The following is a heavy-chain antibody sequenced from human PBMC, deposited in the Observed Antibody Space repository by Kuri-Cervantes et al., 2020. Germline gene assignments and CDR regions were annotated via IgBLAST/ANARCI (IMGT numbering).Heavy chain of an antibody. J-gene: IGHJ6*03. CDR1: GYTFTSYG. CDR3: ARVQQYSGSNTREFDYYYYYMDV. CDR2: ISAYNGDT. V-gene: IGHV1-18*01. Sequence: ASVKVSCKASGYTFTSYGISWVRQAPGQGLEWMGWISAYNGDTNYAQKLQGRVTMTTDTSTSTAYMELSSLRSEDTAVYYCARVQQYSGSNTREFDYYYYYMDVWGKGTTVTVSS. D-gene: IGHD1-26*01.